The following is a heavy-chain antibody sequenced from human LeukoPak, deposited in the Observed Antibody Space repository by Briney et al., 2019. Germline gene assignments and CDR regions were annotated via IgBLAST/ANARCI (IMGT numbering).Heavy chain of an antibody. V-gene: IGHV1-18*01. CDR1: GYSFSNYG. J-gene: IGHJ4*02. D-gene: IGHD3-10*01. CDR3: ARSGHRRYYYASGPDY. Sequence: ASVKVSCKASGYSFSNYGLSWVRQAPGQGLERMGWISGYNGNTNYAQNLQGRVTMTTDTSTSTAFMELRSLRSDDTAVYYCARSGHRRYYYASGPDYWGQGTLVTVSS. CDR2: ISGYNGNT.